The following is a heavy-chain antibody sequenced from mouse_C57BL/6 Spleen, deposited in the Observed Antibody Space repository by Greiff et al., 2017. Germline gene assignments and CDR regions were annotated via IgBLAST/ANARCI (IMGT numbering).Heavy chain of an antibody. CDR3: ARYNRAMDY. Sequence: EVKLVESGGGLVQPGGSLSLSCAASGFTFTDYYMCWVRQPPGKGLEWLGVISNKANGYKTEYSASVKGQITISSDNSQLILYLQMNALRAEDSATYDCARYNRAMDYWGQGTSVT. CDR2: ISNKANGYKT. J-gene: IGHJ4*01. V-gene: IGHV7-3*01. CDR1: GFTFTDYY.